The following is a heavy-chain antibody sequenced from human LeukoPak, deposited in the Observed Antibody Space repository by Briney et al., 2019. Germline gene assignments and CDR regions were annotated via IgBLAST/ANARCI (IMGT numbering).Heavy chain of an antibody. J-gene: IGHJ4*02. V-gene: IGHV4-34*01. D-gene: IGHD3-3*01. CDR2: INHSGST. Sequence: SETLSLTCAVYGGSFSGYYWSWIRQPPGKGLEWIGEINHSGSTNYNPSLKSRVTISVDTSKNQFSLKLSSVTAADTAVYYCARGPRVLRFLEWLPPRKAFDYWGQGTLVTVSS. CDR3: ARGPRVLRFLEWLPPRKAFDY. CDR1: GGSFSGYY.